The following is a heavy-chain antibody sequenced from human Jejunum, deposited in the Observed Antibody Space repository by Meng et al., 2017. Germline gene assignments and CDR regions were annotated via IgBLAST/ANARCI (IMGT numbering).Heavy chain of an antibody. CDR2: ISGYGGTT. D-gene: IGHD3-10*01. CDR3: AKDYYSSGGYSWFDP. CDR1: GFTFSNYA. V-gene: IGHV3-23*01. J-gene: IGHJ5*02. Sequence: GESLKISCAASGFTFSNYAMNWVRQGPGKGLEWVSTISGYGGTTYYADSVKGRFTISRDNSKNTLYLQINSLRAEDTALYYCAKDYYSSGGYSWFDPWGQGTLVTVSS.